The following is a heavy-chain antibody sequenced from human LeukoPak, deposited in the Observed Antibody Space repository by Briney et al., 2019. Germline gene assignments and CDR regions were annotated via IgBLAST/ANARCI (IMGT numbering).Heavy chain of an antibody. J-gene: IGHJ6*02. CDR1: GYPFTTYE. Sequence: ASVKVSCKTSGYPFTTYEINWVRQAAGQGLEWMGWVHPDTGYADYAQKFQGRVTMTSDTSISTAYMELSSLRSEDTAVYYCARREGSSGYYKTEGYGMDVWGQGTTVTVSS. CDR2: VHPDTGYA. CDR3: ARREGSSGYYKTEGYGMDV. D-gene: IGHD3-22*01. V-gene: IGHV1-8*01.